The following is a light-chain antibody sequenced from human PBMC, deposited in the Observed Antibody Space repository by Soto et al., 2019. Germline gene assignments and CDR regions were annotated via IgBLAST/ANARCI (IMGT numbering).Light chain of an antibody. J-gene: IGKJ1*01. CDR2: GAS. Sequence: EIVMTLSPATLSVSPGERATLSCRASQSVNSDLAWYQQKPGQAPRLLIYGASTRATGIPARFRGSGSGTDFTLTISSLQSEDFAVYYCQQYNQWPPWTFGQGTKVDI. CDR1: QSVNSD. CDR3: QQYNQWPPWT. V-gene: IGKV3-15*01.